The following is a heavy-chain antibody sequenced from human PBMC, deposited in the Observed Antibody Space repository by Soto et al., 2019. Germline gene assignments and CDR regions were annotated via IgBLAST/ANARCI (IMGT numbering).Heavy chain of an antibody. D-gene: IGHD3-22*01. CDR2: INPICGTT. CDR1: GYTFTGYY. J-gene: IGHJ5*02. CDR3: AKAPVDYYDSSGYWSP. Sequence: ASVKVSCKASGYTFTGYYMHWVRQAPGQGLEWMGWINPICGTTNYAQKFQGRVTITADESTSTAYMELSSLRSEDTAVYCCAKAPVDYYDSSGYWSPWGQGTLVTVSS. V-gene: IGHV1-2*02.